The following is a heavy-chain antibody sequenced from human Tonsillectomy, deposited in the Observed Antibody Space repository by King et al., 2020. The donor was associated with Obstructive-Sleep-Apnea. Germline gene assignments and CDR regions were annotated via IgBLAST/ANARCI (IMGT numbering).Heavy chain of an antibody. CDR3: ARDGRYCSGGSCPDAFDI. CDR1: GFTFSSYN. D-gene: IGHD2-15*01. V-gene: IGHV3-21*01. Sequence: VQLVESGGGPVKPGGSLRLSCAASGFTFSSYNMNWVRQAPGKGLEWVSSISSSGSFIYYADSVKGRFTIYRDNAKNSLYLQMNSLRVEDTAVYYCARDGRYCSGGSCPDAFDIWGQGTMVTVSS. J-gene: IGHJ3*02. CDR2: ISSSGSFI.